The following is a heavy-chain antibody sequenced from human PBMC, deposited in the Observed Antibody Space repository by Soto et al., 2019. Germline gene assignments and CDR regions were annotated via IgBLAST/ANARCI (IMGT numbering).Heavy chain of an antibody. CDR2: IYPGDSDT. V-gene: IGHV5-51*01. CDR1: GYSFTSYW. D-gene: IGHD3-16*01. J-gene: IGHJ6*04. Sequence: GESLKISCKGSGYSFTSYWIGWVRQMPGKGLEWMGIIYPGDSDTRYSPSFQGQVTISADKSISTAYLQWSSLKASDTAMYYCAGGGVRLFFTRTRDYYGMDFWGKGSTVPVSS. CDR3: AGGGVRLFFTRTRDYYGMDF.